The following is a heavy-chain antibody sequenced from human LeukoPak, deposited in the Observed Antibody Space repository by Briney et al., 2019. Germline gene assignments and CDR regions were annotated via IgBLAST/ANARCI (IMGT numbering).Heavy chain of an antibody. Sequence: GGSLRLSCAASGFTFSSYSMNWVRQAPGKGLEWVSSISSSSSYIYYADSVKGRFTISRDNAKNSLYLQMNSLRAEDTAVYYCARDRNTDFWSGYYTNYCDYWGQGTLVTVSS. J-gene: IGHJ4*02. CDR1: GFTFSSYS. CDR3: ARDRNTDFWSGYYTNYCDY. D-gene: IGHD3-3*01. CDR2: ISSSSSYI. V-gene: IGHV3-21*01.